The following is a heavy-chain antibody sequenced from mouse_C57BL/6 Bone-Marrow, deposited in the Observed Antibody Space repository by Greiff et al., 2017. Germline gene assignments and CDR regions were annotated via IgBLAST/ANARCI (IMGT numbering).Heavy chain of an antibody. CDR1: GFSLTSYG. V-gene: IGHV2-4*01. Sequence: VQLQQSGPGLVQPSPSLSITCTVSGFSLTSYGVHWVRQPPGKGLEWLGVIWSGGSTDYNAAFISRLSISKDNSKSQVFLIMNSLQADDTATYYCAKIADYAMDYWGQGTSVTVSS. J-gene: IGHJ4*01. CDR3: AKIADYAMDY. CDR2: IWSGGST.